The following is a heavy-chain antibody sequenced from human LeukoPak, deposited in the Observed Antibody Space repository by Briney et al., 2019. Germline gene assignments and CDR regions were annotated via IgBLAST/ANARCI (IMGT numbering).Heavy chain of an antibody. CDR1: GFTFSSYW. CDR2: IKQDGSEK. V-gene: IGHV3-7*01. D-gene: IGHD5-24*01. J-gene: IGHJ4*02. CDR3: SRQTRRDGYNYDY. Sequence: GGSLRLSCAASGFTFSSYWMSWVRQAPGKGLEWVANIKQDGSEKYYVDSVKGRFTISRDNAKNSLYLQMNSPRAEDTAVYYCSRQTRRDGYNYDYWGQGTLVTVSS.